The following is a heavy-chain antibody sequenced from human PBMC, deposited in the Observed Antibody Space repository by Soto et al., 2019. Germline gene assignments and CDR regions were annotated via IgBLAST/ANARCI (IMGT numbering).Heavy chain of an antibody. CDR2: TYYRSKWYN. Sequence: PSQTLSLTCAISGDSVSSNSAAWNWIRQSPSRGLEWLGRTYYRSKWYNDYAVFVKSRITINPETSKNQFSLQLNSVTPEDTAVYYCARGRYSSGDGCYLVDFDYWGQGTLVTVSS. CDR1: GDSVSSNSAA. V-gene: IGHV6-1*01. D-gene: IGHD2-15*01. CDR3: ARGRYSSGDGCYLVDFDY. J-gene: IGHJ4*02.